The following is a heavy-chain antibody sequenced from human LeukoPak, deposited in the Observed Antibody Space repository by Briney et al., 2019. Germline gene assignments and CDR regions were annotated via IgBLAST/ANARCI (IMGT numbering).Heavy chain of an antibody. J-gene: IGHJ6*02. Sequence: GGSLRLSCAASGFTFSSYGMHWVRQAPGKGLEWVAVIWYDGSNKYYADSVKGRFTISRDNSKNTLYLQMNSLRAEDTAVHYCAREVVAATTYYYGMDVWGQGTTVTVSS. D-gene: IGHD2-15*01. CDR3: AREVVAATTYYYGMDV. CDR1: GFTFSSYG. V-gene: IGHV3-33*01. CDR2: IWYDGSNK.